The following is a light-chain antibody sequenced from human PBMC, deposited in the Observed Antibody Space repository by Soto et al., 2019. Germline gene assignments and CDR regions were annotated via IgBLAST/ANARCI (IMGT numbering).Light chain of an antibody. CDR3: QQYDQWPIT. V-gene: IGKV3-15*01. Sequence: RDSQNMSKYLIWYQKKPGQAPRVLIYGASARTLGIPATVSGSGAGTECSFTVTSLQSEDFAGYYCQQYDQWPITF. J-gene: IGKJ5*01. CDR1: QNMSKY. CDR2: GAS.